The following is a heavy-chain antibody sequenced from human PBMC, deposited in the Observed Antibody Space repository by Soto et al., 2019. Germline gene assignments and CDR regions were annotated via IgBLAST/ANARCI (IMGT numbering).Heavy chain of an antibody. J-gene: IGHJ1*01. CDR2: INPSGGST. CDR1: GYTFTSYY. D-gene: IGHD6-13*01. Sequence: QVQLVQSGAEVKKPGASVKVSCKASGYTFTSYYMHWVRQAPGQGLEWMGIINPSGGSTSYAQKSQGRVTMTKDTPPSTVYVELSSLRSEDTAVYYCARVAAAGTRIGYFQHWGQGTLVTVSS. CDR3: ARVAAAGTRIGYFQH. V-gene: IGHV1-46*01.